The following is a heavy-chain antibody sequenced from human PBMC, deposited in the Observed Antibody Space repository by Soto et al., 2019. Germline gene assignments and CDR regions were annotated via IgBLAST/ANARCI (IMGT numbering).Heavy chain of an antibody. J-gene: IGHJ4*02. Sequence: GGSLRLSCAASGLTFSSYAMHWVRQAPGKGLEWVAVISYDGSNKYCADSVKGRFTISRDNSKNTLYLQMNSLRAEDTAVYYCATYSSSWYYFDYWGQGTLVTVSS. CDR1: GLTFSSYA. CDR2: ISYDGSNK. V-gene: IGHV3-30-3*01. CDR3: ATYSSSWYYFDY. D-gene: IGHD6-13*01.